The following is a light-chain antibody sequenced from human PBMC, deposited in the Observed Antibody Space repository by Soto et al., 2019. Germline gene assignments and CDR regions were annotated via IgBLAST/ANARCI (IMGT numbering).Light chain of an antibody. CDR3: QQYGTSPWT. Sequence: EIVLTQSPGTLSLSPGERATLSCRASQSVSNSYLAWYQQKPGQAPRLLIYGASSRATAIPDRFSGSGSGTDFTLTISRLEPDDFAVFYCQQYGTSPWTFGQGTKVEIK. CDR1: QSVSNSY. V-gene: IGKV3-20*01. CDR2: GAS. J-gene: IGKJ1*01.